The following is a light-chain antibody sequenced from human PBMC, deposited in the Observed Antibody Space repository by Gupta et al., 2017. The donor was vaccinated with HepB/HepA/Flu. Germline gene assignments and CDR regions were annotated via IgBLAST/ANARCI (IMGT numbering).Light chain of an antibody. CDR2: GFS. J-gene: IGKJ4*01. Sequence: GTLSLSPGERATRSCRASQSVSNNYLAWYLQKPGQSPMPLIHGFSSMLIRSSHRFRDCGCSSAFTLIIIRRVPADYVVYYCCFDSTSPPTFGGGTKVEIK. V-gene: IGKV3-20*01. CDR3: CFDSTSPPT. CDR1: QSVSNNY.